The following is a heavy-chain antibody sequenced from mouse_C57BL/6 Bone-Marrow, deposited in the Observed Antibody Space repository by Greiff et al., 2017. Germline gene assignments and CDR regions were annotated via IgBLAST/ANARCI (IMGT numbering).Heavy chain of an antibody. CDR2: LVPSDSYT. Sequence: QVQLQQPGAELVMPGASVKLSCKASGYTFTSYWMHWVKQRLGQGLEWIGELVPSDSYTNYNQKIKGKSTLTVDKPSSTAYMQRSSLTSEDSAVYYCARGERVYDPHYYAMNNWCQGTSVTVSS. CDR3: ARGERVYDPHYYAMNN. CDR1: GYTFTSYW. J-gene: IGHJ4*01. V-gene: IGHV1-69*01. D-gene: IGHD2-12*01.